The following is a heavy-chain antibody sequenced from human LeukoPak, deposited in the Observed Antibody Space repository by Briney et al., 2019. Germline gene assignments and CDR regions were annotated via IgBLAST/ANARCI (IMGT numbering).Heavy chain of an antibody. Sequence: SETLSLTCAVSGGSISSSNWWSWVRQPPGKGLEWIGEIYHSGSTNYNPSLKSRVTISVDKSKNQFSLKLSSVTAADTAVYYCARDPRGYSYGYEYYYGMDVWGQGTTVTVSS. CDR1: GGSISSSNW. CDR2: IYHSGST. CDR3: ARDPRGYSYGYEYYYGMDV. V-gene: IGHV4-4*02. D-gene: IGHD5-18*01. J-gene: IGHJ6*02.